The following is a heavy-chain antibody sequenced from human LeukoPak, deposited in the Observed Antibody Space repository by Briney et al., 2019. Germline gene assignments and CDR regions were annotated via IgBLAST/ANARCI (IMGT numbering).Heavy chain of an antibody. CDR2: INHSGST. D-gene: IGHD5-24*01. Sequence: PSETLSLTCAVYGGSFSGYYWSWIRQPPGKGLEWIGEINHSGSTNYNPSLKSRVTISVDTSKNQFSLKLRSVTAADTAVYYCARGRRDGYSYYYMDVWGQGTTVTISS. CDR1: GGSFSGYY. CDR3: ARGRRDGYSYYYMDV. J-gene: IGHJ6*03. V-gene: IGHV4-34*01.